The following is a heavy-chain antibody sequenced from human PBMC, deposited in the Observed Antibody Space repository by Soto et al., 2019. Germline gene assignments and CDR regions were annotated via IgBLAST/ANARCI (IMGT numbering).Heavy chain of an antibody. CDR3: ARPAYCSGGSCYSGLFVY. V-gene: IGHV1-18*01. CDR2: ISAYNGNT. CDR1: GYTFTSYG. Sequence: GASVKVSCKASGYTFTSYGISWVRQAPGQGLEWMGWISAYNGNTNYAQKLQGRVTMTTDTSTSTAYMELRSLRSDDTAVYYCARPAYCSGGSCYSGLFVYWGQGTLVTVSS. J-gene: IGHJ4*02. D-gene: IGHD2-15*01.